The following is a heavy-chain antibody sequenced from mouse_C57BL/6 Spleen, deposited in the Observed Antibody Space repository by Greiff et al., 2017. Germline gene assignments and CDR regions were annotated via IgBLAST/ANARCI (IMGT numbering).Heavy chain of an antibody. J-gene: IGHJ1*03. V-gene: IGHV1-18*01. D-gene: IGHD1-1*01. CDR2: INPNNGGT. CDR1: GYTFTDYN. Sequence: VQLKESGPELVKPGASVKIPCKASGYTFTDYNMDWVKQSHGKSLEWIGDINPNNGGTIYNQKFKGKATLTVDKSSSTAYMELRSLTSEDTAVYYCARDGGYGSSYWYFDVWGTGTTVTVSS. CDR3: ARDGGYGSSYWYFDV.